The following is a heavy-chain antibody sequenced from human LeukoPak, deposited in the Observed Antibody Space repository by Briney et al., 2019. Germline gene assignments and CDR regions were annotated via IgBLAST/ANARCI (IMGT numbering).Heavy chain of an antibody. J-gene: IGHJ3*01. V-gene: IGHV1-46*01. CDR3: ARDMSTRVTPISYAFDV. D-gene: IGHD4-23*01. CDR2: INPNGDRT. Sequence: ASVKVSCKASENTFTNYYMHWVRQSPGQGLEWLGIINPNGDRTNYAQTFQGRVTMTRDTSTTTVYMELSSLRSEDTAVYYCARDMSTRVTPISYAFDVWGQGTMVTVSS. CDR1: ENTFTNYY.